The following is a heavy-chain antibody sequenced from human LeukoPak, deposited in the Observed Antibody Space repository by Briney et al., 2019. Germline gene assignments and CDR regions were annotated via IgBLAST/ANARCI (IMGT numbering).Heavy chain of an antibody. CDR1: GYTFSTHW. CDR2: IKEEGSEK. J-gene: IGHJ3*01. D-gene: IGHD2-2*01. Sequence: PGGSLRLSCAFPGYTFSTHWISSVRQAPGKGLGLVAKIKEEGSEKYYVATEKGRFTISRDNDKHSLSLPMHSLRDEDPAVYYCVRDQGYCTSASCSGDVFDVWGQGSMVSVSS. V-gene: IGHV3-7*01. CDR3: VRDQGYCTSASCSGDVFDV.